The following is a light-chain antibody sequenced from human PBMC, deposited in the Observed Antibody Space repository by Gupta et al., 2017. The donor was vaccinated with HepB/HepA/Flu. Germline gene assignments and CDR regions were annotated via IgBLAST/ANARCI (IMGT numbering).Light chain of an antibody. J-gene: IGKJ3*01. V-gene: IGKV3-11*01. CDR3: QQRSNWPPRIT. CDR2: DAS. Sequence: EIVLTQSPATLSLSPGERATLSCRASQSVSRYLAWYQQKPGQAPRLLIYDASNRATGSTARFSGSGDGTDVNLTISSREPEDFAVYYCQQRSNWPPRITFGPGTKVDIK. CDR1: QSVSRY.